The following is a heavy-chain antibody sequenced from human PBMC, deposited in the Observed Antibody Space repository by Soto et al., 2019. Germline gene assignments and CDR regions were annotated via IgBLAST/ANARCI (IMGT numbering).Heavy chain of an antibody. Sequence: PSETLSLTCAVSGGSISSTNWWTWVRQPPGKGLEWIGEIYHSGSPTYSPSLRGRATISVDKSNNQFSLKLGSVTAADTAVYYCARGFDSSSSLYFDYWGQGTLVTVSS. D-gene: IGHD6-6*01. V-gene: IGHV4-4*02. J-gene: IGHJ4*02. CDR1: GGSISSTNW. CDR3: ARGFDSSSSLYFDY. CDR2: IYHSGSP.